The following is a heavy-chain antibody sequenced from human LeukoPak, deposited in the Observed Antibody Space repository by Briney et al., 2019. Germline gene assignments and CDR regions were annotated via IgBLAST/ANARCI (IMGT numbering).Heavy chain of an antibody. CDR1: GFTFSSDW. J-gene: IGHJ6*03. Sequence: GGSLRLSCAASGFTFSSDWMIWVRQAPGKGLEWVANIKPDEGEKYYLDSVKGRFTVSRDNAKNSLYLQMNSLRAEDTAVYYCARGLLWFGELLHGYMDVWGKGTTVTVSS. D-gene: IGHD3-10*01. CDR2: IKPDEGEK. V-gene: IGHV3-7*04. CDR3: ARGLLWFGELLHGYMDV.